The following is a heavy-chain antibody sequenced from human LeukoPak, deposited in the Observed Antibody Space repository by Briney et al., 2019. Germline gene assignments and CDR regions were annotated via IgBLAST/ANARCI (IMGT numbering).Heavy chain of an antibody. CDR2: IWNDGSDK. CDR1: GFTFSSYG. D-gene: IGHD6-19*01. Sequence: QPGGSLRLSCAASGFTFSSYGMHWARQAPGKGLEWVAVIWNDGSDKYYADSVKGRFTISRDNSKNTLYLQMNSLRAEDTAVYYCAKDRVAVGWFDPWGQGTLVTVSS. J-gene: IGHJ5*02. CDR3: AKDRVAVGWFDP. V-gene: IGHV3-33*06.